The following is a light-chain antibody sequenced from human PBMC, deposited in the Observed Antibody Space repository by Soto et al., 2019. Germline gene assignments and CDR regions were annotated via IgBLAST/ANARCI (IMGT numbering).Light chain of an antibody. Sequence: DIVLTQTPLFLSVTPGQPASISCRSTQSLLHSDGKTYFYWFLQKAGQPPQLLIYEVSNRFSGVSDRLSGSGSGTDFTLTISRLEPEDLAVYYCQQYDNSVWTFGQGTKVDIK. CDR1: QSLLHSDGKTY. V-gene: IGKV2D-29*01. CDR3: QQYDNSVWT. CDR2: EVS. J-gene: IGKJ1*01.